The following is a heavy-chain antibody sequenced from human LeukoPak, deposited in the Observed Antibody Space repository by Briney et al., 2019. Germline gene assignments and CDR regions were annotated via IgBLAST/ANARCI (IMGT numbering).Heavy chain of an antibody. CDR2: ISSSSSYI. Sequence: GGSLRLSCAASEFSVGSNYMTWVRQAPGKGLEWVSSISSSSSYIYYADSVKGRFTISRDNAKNSLYLQMNSLRAEDTAVYYCARDLVNYYDSSGYYPFDYWGQGTLVTVSS. CDR1: EFSVGSNY. V-gene: IGHV3-21*01. J-gene: IGHJ4*02. CDR3: ARDLVNYYDSSGYYPFDY. D-gene: IGHD3-22*01.